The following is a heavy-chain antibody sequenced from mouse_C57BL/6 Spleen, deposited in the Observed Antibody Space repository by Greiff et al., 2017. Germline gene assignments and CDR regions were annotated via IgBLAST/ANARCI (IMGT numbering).Heavy chain of an antibody. V-gene: IGHV5-17*01. CDR1: GFTFSDYG. CDR2: ISSGSSTI. CDR3: ANSRPWFAC. D-gene: IGHD3-3*01. J-gene: IGHJ3*01. Sequence: EVKLVESGGGLVKPGGSLKLSCAASGFTFSDYGMHWVRQAPEKGLEWVAYISSGSSTIYYADTVKGRFTISRDNTKNTLFLQMTSLRSEDTAMYYCANSRPWFACWGQGTLVTVAA.